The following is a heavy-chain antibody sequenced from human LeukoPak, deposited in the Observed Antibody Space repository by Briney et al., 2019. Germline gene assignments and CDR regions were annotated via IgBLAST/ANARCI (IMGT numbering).Heavy chain of an antibody. CDR2: MNPNSGNT. J-gene: IGHJ3*02. V-gene: IGHV1-8*01. Sequence: SVKVSCKASGYTFTSSDINWVRQATGQGLEWMGWMNPNSGNTGYAQKFQGRVTMTRNTSISTVYMELSSLRSEDTAVYYCARGRWELPVPRAFDIWGQGTMVTVSS. CDR1: GYTFTSSD. CDR3: ARGRWELPVPRAFDI. D-gene: IGHD1-26*01.